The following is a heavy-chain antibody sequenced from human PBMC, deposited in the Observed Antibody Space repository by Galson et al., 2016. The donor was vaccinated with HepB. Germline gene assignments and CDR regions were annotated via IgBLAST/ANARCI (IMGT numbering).Heavy chain of an antibody. CDR3: AKMGTRVITTYYFDY. Sequence: SLRLSRAASGFTFSTYWLSWVRQAPGKGLEWVANIAPDGGEKYFVDSVKGRFSISRENSKNSLNLQMNSLRAEDTAVYYCAKMGTRVITTYYFDYWGQGTLVTVSS. CDR1: GFTFSTYW. J-gene: IGHJ4*02. V-gene: IGHV3-7*03. CDR2: IAPDGGEK. D-gene: IGHD3-16*01.